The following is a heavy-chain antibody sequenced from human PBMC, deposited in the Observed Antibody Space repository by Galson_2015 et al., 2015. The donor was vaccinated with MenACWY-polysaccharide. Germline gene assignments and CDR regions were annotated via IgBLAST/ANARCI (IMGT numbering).Heavy chain of an antibody. CDR3: ARDLRRIADYYFDY. CDR2: VASDGRDK. V-gene: IGHV3-30*03. D-gene: IGHD6-13*01. Sequence: SLRLSCAASGFTFSSYAMHWVRQVPSKGLEWVAVVASDGRDKHHTDSVKGRFTISRDNSKNTLYLQMNSLTSEDTALYYCARDLRRIADYYFDYWGQGTVVTVSS. J-gene: IGHJ4*02. CDR1: GFTFSSYA.